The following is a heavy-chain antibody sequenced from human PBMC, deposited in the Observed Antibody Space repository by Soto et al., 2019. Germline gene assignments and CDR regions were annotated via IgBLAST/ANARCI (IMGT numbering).Heavy chain of an antibody. CDR2: INAGNGNT. V-gene: IGHV1-3*01. D-gene: IGHD6-6*01. Sequence: ASVKVSCKASGYTFTSYAMHWVRQAPGQRLEWMGWINAGNGNTKYSQKFQGRVTITRDTSASTAYMELSSLRSEDTAVYYCARAPIAARPDIDYWGQGTLVTVSS. J-gene: IGHJ4*02. CDR3: ARAPIAARPDIDY. CDR1: GYTFTSYA.